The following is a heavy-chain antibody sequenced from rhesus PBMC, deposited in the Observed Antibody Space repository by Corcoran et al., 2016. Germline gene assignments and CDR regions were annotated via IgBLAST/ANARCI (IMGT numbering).Heavy chain of an antibody. CDR2: IYGGGGGT. D-gene: IGHD5-36*01. Sequence: QVQLQESGPGLVKPSETLSLTCAVSGGPISDDYYWRWIRQPPGKGLEWIGYIYGGGGGTNYNPSLRNRVTILIDTSKTQCSLKLRSVTAAATAVYYWANTYGQHYFDYWGQGVLVTVSS. J-gene: IGHJ4*01. CDR3: ANTYGQHYFDY. V-gene: IGHV4-106*01. CDR1: GGPISDDYY.